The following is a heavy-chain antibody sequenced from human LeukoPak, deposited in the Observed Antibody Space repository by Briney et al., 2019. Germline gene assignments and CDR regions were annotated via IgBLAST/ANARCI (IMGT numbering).Heavy chain of an antibody. CDR2: IIPMFGTA. V-gene: IGHV1-69*01. D-gene: IGHD5-24*01. Sequence: GSSVKVPCKASGGTFSSYAITWVRQAPGQGPEWMGGIIPMFGTANYAQKFQGRVTITADESTSTAYMELSSLRSEDTAVYYCARESEMAFDYWGQGTLVTVSS. J-gene: IGHJ4*02. CDR3: ARESEMAFDY. CDR1: GGTFSSYA.